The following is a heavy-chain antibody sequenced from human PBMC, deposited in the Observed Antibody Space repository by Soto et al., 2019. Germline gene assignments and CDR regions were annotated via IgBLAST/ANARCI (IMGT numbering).Heavy chain of an antibody. CDR2: MNPNSGNT. CDR1: GYTFTSYD. D-gene: IGHD3-16*02. V-gene: IGHV1-8*01. Sequence: ASVKVSCKASGYTFTSYDINWVRQATGQGLEWMGWMNPNSGNTGYAQKFQGRVTMTRNTSISTAYMELSSLRSEDTAVYYCARAGCFYDYIWGSYCYCYSLDPWGQGTLVTVSS. J-gene: IGHJ5*02. CDR3: ARAGCFYDYIWGSYCYCYSLDP.